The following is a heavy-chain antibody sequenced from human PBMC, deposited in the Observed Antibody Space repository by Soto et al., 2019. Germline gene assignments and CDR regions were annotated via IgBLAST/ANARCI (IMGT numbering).Heavy chain of an antibody. CDR3: ARRNLEQWLAYFDY. CDR1: GGSISSSNYY. V-gene: IGHV4-39*01. CDR2: IYYSGST. J-gene: IGHJ4*02. D-gene: IGHD6-19*01. Sequence: ASETLSLTCTVSGGSISSSNYYWGWIRQPPGKGLEWIGSIYYSGSTYYNPSLKGRVTISVDTSKNQFSLKLSSVTAADTAVYYCARRNLEQWLAYFDYWGQGTLVTVSS.